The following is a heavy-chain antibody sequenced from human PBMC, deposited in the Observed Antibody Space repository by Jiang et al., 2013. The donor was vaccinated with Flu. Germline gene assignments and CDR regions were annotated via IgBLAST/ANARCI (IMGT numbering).Heavy chain of an antibody. J-gene: IGHJ4*02. D-gene: IGHD3-22*01. CDR3: AREPYDRTPSDY. Sequence: VQLVESGGGVVQPGRSLRLSCAASGFTFSSYGMHWVRQAPGKGLEWVAVIWYDGSNKYYADSVKGRFTISRDNSKNTLYLQMNSLRAEDTAVYYCAREPYDRTPSDYWGQGTLVTVSS. V-gene: IGHV3-33*01. CDR2: IWYDGSNK. CDR1: GFTFSSYG.